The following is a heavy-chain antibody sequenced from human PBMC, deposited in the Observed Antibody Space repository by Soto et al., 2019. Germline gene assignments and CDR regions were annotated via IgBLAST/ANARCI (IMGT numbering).Heavy chain of an antibody. D-gene: IGHD3-3*01. J-gene: IGHJ6*02. V-gene: IGHV1-2*02. CDR3: AKCEPPYFWSGYISGEYYYYGMDV. CDR2: INPKNGDT. CDR1: RYTFTAYF. Sequence: ASVKVSCKASRYTFTAYFIHWVRQAPGQGLEWMGWINPKNGDTNYAQRFQGRLTMTRDTSINTAYLELTRLGSDDTAVYYCAKCEPPYFWSGYISGEYYYYGMDVWGQGTTVTVSS.